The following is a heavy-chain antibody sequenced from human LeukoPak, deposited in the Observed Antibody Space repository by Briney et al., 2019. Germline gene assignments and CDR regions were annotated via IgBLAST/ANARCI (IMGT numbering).Heavy chain of an antibody. J-gene: IGHJ4*02. CDR2: ISYDGSNK. D-gene: IGHD1-26*01. CDR3: AKESWELPGAIDY. CDR1: GFTFSSYA. V-gene: IGHV3-30-3*01. Sequence: GGSLRLSCAASGFTFSSYAMHWVRQAPGKGLEWVAVISYDGSNKYYADSVKGRFTISRDNSKNTLYLQMNSLRAEDTAVYYCAKESWELPGAIDYWGQGTLVTVSS.